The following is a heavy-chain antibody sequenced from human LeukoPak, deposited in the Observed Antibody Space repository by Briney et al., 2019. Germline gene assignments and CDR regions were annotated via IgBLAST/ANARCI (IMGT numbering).Heavy chain of an antibody. V-gene: IGHV3-23*01. J-gene: IGHJ5*02. Sequence: GGSLRLSCAASGFTFGTYAMSWVRQAPEKGLEWVSAISGSGGTTKYADSVNGRFTISRHNSKNTLYLQMNSLSADDTAVYYCAKAYSTSWYHLAGSWGQGTLVTVSS. D-gene: IGHD6-13*01. CDR2: ISGSGGTT. CDR3: AKAYSTSWYHLAGS. CDR1: GFTFGTYA.